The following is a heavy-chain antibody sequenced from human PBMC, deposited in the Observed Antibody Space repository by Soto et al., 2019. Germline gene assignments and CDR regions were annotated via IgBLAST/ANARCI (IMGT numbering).Heavy chain of an antibody. D-gene: IGHD3-22*01. CDR3: ARGWGYFDGSGFTYIYAMDV. J-gene: IGHJ6*02. V-gene: IGHV3-7*01. Sequence: GVSLRLSCAASGFTFSTYWMSWVRQAPGKGLEWVANIKEDGSEKYHVDSVEGRFTISRDNAKNSLYLQMTSLRAEDTALYYCARGWGYFDGSGFTYIYAMDVWGQGTTVTFSS. CDR2: IKEDGSEK. CDR1: GFTFSTYW.